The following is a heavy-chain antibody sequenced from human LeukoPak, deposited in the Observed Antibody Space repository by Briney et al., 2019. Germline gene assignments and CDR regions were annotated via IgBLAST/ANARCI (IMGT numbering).Heavy chain of an antibody. V-gene: IGHV4-61*01. Sequence: SETLSLTCTVSGGSVSSGSYYWSWIRQPPGKGLEWIGYIYYSGSTNYTPSLKSRVTISVDTSKNQFSLKLSSVTAADTAVYYCARGRYDYVWGSYRPFDYWGQGTLVTVSS. J-gene: IGHJ4*02. CDR1: GGSVSSGSYY. D-gene: IGHD3-16*02. CDR3: ARGRYDYVWGSYRPFDY. CDR2: IYYSGST.